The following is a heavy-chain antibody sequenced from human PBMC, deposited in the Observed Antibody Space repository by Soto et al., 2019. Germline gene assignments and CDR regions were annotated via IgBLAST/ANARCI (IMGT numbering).Heavy chain of an antibody. J-gene: IGHJ5*02. Sequence: GGSLRLSCAASGFTFSSYVMNWVRQAPGRGLEWVSTIGAAGETTHYADSVKGRFTISRDNSKNTMYLQMNSLRVEDTAVYYCAKYSESCGSTCTRWVDPWGQGTLVTVSS. CDR2: IGAAGETT. D-gene: IGHD6-6*01. CDR1: GFTFSSYV. V-gene: IGHV3-23*01. CDR3: AKYSESCGSTCTRWVDP.